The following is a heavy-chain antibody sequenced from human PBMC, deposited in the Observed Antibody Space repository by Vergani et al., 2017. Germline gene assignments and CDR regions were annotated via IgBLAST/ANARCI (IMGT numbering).Heavy chain of an antibody. D-gene: IGHD3-10*01. CDR2: ISGSGGST. CDR3: AKDSKGDDMVRGSYYFDY. J-gene: IGHJ4*02. Sequence: EVQLVESGGGLVQPGGSLRLSCAASGFTFSSYAMSWVRQAPGKGLEWVSAISGSGGSTYYADSVKGRFTISRDNSKNTLYLQMNSLRAEDTAVYYCAKDSKGDDMVRGSYYFDYWGQGTLVTVSS. CDR1: GFTFSSYA. V-gene: IGHV3-23*04.